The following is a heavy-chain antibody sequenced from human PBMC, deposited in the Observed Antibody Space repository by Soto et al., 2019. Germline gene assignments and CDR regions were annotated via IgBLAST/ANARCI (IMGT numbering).Heavy chain of an antibody. V-gene: IGHV3-23*01. CDR3: ATRGGDSSGWYLYFQH. CDR2: ISGSGGST. Sequence: GGSLRLSCAASGFTFVSYAIIWFRQSPGKGLEWVSAISGSGGSTYYADSVKGRFTISRDNSKNTLYLQMNSLRAEDTAVYYCATRGGDSSGWYLYFQHWGQGTLVTVSS. J-gene: IGHJ1*01. D-gene: IGHD6-19*01. CDR1: GFTFVSYA.